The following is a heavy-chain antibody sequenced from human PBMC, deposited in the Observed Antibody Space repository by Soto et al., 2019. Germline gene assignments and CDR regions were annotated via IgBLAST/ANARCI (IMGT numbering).Heavy chain of an antibody. J-gene: IGHJ4*02. CDR2: ISYDANNK. CDR3: ARGSYSTLYNSGPYY. CDR1: VLTLRNYA. V-gene: IGHV3-30-3*01. D-gene: IGHD5-12*01. Sequence: VGSLRLSCAVSVLTLRNYAMHCVRHSPGKWLEWVAVISYDANNKFYADSVKGRFSISRDNSKNTLFLQMDSLGTDDTAVYYCARGSYSTLYNSGPYYWGQGTLVTVSS.